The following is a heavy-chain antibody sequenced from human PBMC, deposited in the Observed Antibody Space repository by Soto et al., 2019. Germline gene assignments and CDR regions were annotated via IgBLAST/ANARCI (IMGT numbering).Heavy chain of an antibody. J-gene: IGHJ5*02. CDR2: IYYSGST. D-gene: IGHD2-15*01. Sequence: QVQLQESGPGLVKPSETLSLTCTVSGGSVSSGSHYWSWIRQPPGKGLEWIGYIYYSGSTNYNPSPESRVTISVDTSKNQFSLQLGSVTAADTAVYYCARGVGACVVVVAATPRFDPWGQGTLVTVSS. CDR1: GGSVSSGSHY. CDR3: ARGVGACVVVVAATPRFDP. V-gene: IGHV4-61*01.